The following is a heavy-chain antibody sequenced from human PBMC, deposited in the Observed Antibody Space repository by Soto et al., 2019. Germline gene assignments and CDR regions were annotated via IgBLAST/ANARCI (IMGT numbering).Heavy chain of an antibody. D-gene: IGHD2-2*01. CDR2: IIPIFGTA. J-gene: IGHJ5*02. Sequence: SVKVSCKASGGTFSSYAISWVRQAPGQGLEWMGGIIPIFGTANYAQKFQGRVTITADESTSTAYMELSSLRSEDTAVYYCARVPLPAAQHWFDPWGQGTLVTVSS. V-gene: IGHV1-69*13. CDR1: GGTFSSYA. CDR3: ARVPLPAAQHWFDP.